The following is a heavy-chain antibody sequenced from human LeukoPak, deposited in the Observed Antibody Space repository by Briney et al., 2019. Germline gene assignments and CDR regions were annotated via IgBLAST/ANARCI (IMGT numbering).Heavy chain of an antibody. Sequence: GGSLRLSCAASGFTFSSFAMHWVRQAPGKGLEWVAVISYDGINQNYVDSVKGRFTISRDNSKNALYLQMSSLRADDTAVYYCVKSRYFDWLMLNPQFDYWGQGTLVTVSS. J-gene: IGHJ4*02. D-gene: IGHD3-9*01. CDR3: VKSRYFDWLMLNPQFDY. CDR2: ISYDGINQ. V-gene: IGHV3-30*18. CDR1: GFTFSSFA.